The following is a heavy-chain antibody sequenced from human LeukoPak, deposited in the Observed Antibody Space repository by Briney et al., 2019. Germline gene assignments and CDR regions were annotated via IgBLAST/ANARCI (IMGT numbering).Heavy chain of an antibody. J-gene: IGHJ6*03. CDR1: GGSFSGYY. CDR2: INHSGST. Sequence: SETLSLTCAVYGGSFSGYYWSWIRQPPGKGLEWIGEINHSGSTNYNTSLKSRVTISVDTSKNQFSLKLSSVTAADTALYYCARGVVAVTANDYYYIHVWGKGTTVTVSS. CDR3: ARGVVAVTANDYYYIHV. D-gene: IGHD2-21*02. V-gene: IGHV4-34*01.